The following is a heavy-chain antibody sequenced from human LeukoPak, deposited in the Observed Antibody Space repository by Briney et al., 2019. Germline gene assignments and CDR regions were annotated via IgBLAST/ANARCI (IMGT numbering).Heavy chain of an antibody. J-gene: IGHJ4*02. CDR1: GYTFTGYY. CDR2: INPNSGGT. V-gene: IGHV1-2*02. D-gene: IGHD1-26*01. CDR3: ARGPEEWELLGATDY. Sequence: ASVKVSCKASGYTFTGYYMHWVRQAPGQGFEWMGWINPNSGGTNYAQKFQGRVTMTRDTSISTAYMELSRLRSDDTAVYYCARGPEEWELLGATDYWGQGTLVTVSS.